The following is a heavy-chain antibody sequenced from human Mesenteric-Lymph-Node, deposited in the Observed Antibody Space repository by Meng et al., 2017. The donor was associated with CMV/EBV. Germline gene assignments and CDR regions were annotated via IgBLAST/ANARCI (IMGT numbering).Heavy chain of an antibody. V-gene: IGHV3-33*06. CDR1: GFTFSSYG. CDR3: AKDRPNDYGANGNTFHI. Sequence: GESLKISCAASGFTFSSYGMHWVRQAPGKGLEWVAVVWSDGNNKYYADSVKGRFTISRDNSMNTLFLQMNSLRAEDTAVYYCAKDRPNDYGANGNTFHIWGQGTMVTVSS. CDR2: VWSDGNNK. D-gene: IGHD4-17*01. J-gene: IGHJ3*02.